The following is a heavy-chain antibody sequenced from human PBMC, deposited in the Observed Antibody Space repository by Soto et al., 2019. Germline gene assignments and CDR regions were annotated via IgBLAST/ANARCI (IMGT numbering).Heavy chain of an antibody. CDR1: GFTFSTYA. V-gene: IGHV3-23*01. J-gene: IGHJ4*02. Sequence: EVQLLESGGGLVQPGGSLRLSCAASGFTFSTYAMSWVRQAPGKGLEWVSIISGSGGSAQYADSVKGRFTISRDSSKNTLDLQMNGLRAEDTAVYYCAKDLSSSWHYFDYWGQGTLVTVSS. D-gene: IGHD6-13*01. CDR2: ISGSGGSA. CDR3: AKDLSSSWHYFDY.